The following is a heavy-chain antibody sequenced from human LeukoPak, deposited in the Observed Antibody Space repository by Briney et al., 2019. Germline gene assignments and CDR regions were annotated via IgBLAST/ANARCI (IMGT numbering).Heavy chain of an antibody. CDR3: ARAKSLYSSSSPFDY. J-gene: IGHJ4*02. CDR2: IIPIFGTA. V-gene: IGHV1-69*13. D-gene: IGHD6-6*01. CDR1: GGTFSSYA. Sequence: SVKVSCKASGGTFSSYAISWVRQAPGQGLEWMGGIIPIFGTANYAQKFQGSVTITADESTSTAYMELSSLRSEDTAVYYCARAKSLYSSSSPFDYWGQGTLVTVSS.